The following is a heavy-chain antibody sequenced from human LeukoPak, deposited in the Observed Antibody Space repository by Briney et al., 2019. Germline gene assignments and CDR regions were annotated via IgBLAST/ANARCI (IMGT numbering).Heavy chain of an antibody. CDR2: IIPILGIA. J-gene: IGHJ4*02. CDR1: GYTFSTNG. V-gene: IGHV1-69*04. CDR3: ARHAVPYYFDY. Sequence: ASVKVSCKASGYTFSTNGITWVRQAPGQGLEWMGRIIPILGIANYAQKFQGRVTITADKSTSTAYMELSSLRSEDTAVYYCARHAVPYYFDYWGQGTLVTVSS. D-gene: IGHD4-17*01.